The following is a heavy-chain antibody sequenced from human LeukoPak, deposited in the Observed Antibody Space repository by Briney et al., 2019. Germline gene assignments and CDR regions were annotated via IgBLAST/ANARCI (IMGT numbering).Heavy chain of an antibody. V-gene: IGHV1-18*01. CDR2: ISAYNGNT. Sequence: ASVKVSCKASGYTFTSYGISWVRQAPGQGLEWMGWISAYNGNTNYAQELQGRVTMTTDTSTSTAYMELRSLRSDDTAVYYCARDRGEMATTYFDYWGQGTLVTVSS. J-gene: IGHJ4*02. CDR1: GYTFTSYG. D-gene: IGHD5-24*01. CDR3: ARDRGEMATTYFDY.